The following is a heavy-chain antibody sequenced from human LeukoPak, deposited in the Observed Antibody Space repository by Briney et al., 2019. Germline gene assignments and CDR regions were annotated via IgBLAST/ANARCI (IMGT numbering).Heavy chain of an antibody. V-gene: IGHV4-34*01. J-gene: IGHJ4*02. CDR3: AGEVPQLRFRFGGYRY. CDR1: GGSFSGYY. CDR2: INHSGST. D-gene: IGHD3-16*01. Sequence: SETLSLTCAVYGGSFSGYYWSWIRQPPGKGLEWIGEINHSGSTNYNPSLKSRVTISVDTSKNQFSLKLSSVTAADTAVYYCAGEVPQLRFRFGGYRYWGQGTLVTVSS.